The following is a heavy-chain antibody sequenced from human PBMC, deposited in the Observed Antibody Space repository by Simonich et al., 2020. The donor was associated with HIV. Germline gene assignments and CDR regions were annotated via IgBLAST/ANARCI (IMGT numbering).Heavy chain of an antibody. CDR1: GFSLSTSGMR. D-gene: IGHD3-10*01. CDR2: IDWDDDK. Sequence: QVTLKESGPALVKPTQTLTLTCTFSGFSLSTSGMRVSWIRQPPGKALEWLARIDWDDDKFYSTSLKTRLTISKDTSKNQVVLTMTNMDPVDTATYYCARTPIIRGIIVAFDILGQGTMVTVSS. J-gene: IGHJ3*02. CDR3: ARTPIIRGIIVAFDI. V-gene: IGHV2-70*04.